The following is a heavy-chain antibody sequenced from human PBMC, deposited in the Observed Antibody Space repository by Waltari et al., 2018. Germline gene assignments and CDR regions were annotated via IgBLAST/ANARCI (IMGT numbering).Heavy chain of an antibody. J-gene: IGHJ4*02. D-gene: IGHD1-26*01. CDR1: GDSISSYY. CDR2: IYGSGSST. CDR3: ASSLVGTTFDY. Sequence: QVQLQESGPGLVKPPETLSLTCAVSGDSISSYYWSWIRQAPGKGLEWIGYIYGSGSSTNYNPSLKSRVTLSVDTSKNQFSLKLSSVTAADTAVYLCASSLVGTTFDYWGQGVLVTVSS. V-gene: IGHV4-59*12.